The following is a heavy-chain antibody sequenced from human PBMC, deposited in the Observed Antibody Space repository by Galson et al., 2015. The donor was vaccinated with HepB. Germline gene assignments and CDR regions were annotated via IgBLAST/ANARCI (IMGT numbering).Heavy chain of an antibody. CDR1: GFTFSSYW. Sequence: SLRLSCAASGFTFSSYWMTWVCQAPGKGLEWVANINQDGSNKYYLDSVKGRFTLSRDNAKNSLFLQMHTLRAEDTAVYYCAREGYYDSNIQGARVDYWGQGTLVTVSS. D-gene: IGHD3-22*01. V-gene: IGHV3-7*03. J-gene: IGHJ4*02. CDR2: INQDGSNK. CDR3: AREGYYDSNIQGARVDY.